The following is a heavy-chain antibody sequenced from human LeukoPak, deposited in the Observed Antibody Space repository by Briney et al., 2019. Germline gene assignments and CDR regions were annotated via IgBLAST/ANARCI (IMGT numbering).Heavy chain of an antibody. J-gene: IGHJ4*02. CDR2: IYRDDTT. CDR3: ARAAYDSGSYIVNHDY. V-gene: IGHV3-53*01. D-gene: IGHD3-22*01. Sequence: VRQAPGKGLEWVSVIYRDDTTYYADSVKGRFTISRDNSKNTLYLQMSSLRAEDTAVYYCARAAYDSGSYIVNHDYWGQGTLVTVSS.